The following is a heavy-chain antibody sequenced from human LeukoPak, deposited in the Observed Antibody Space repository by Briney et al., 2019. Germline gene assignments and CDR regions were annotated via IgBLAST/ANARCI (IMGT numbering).Heavy chain of an antibody. J-gene: IGHJ4*02. Sequence: SETLSLTCTVSGGSISSYYWSWIRQPAGKGLEWIGRIYTSGSTNYNPSLKSRVTMSVDTSKNQFSLKLSSVTAVDTAVYYCAGGRSVAGPYYFDYWGQRTLVTVSS. CDR1: GGSISSYY. D-gene: IGHD6-19*01. V-gene: IGHV4-4*07. CDR2: IYTSGST. CDR3: AGGRSVAGPYYFDY.